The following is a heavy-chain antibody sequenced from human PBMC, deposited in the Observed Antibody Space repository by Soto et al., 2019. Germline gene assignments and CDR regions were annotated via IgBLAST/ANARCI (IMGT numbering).Heavy chain of an antibody. CDR3: AHILRRCMLYEQHCSYYFDY. CDR1: GFSLSTSGVG. D-gene: IGHD2-8*01. CDR2: IYWDDDK. V-gene: IGHV2-5*02. Sequence: QITLKESGPTLVKPTQTLTLTCTFSGFSLSTSGVGVGWIRQPPGKALEWLALIYWDDDKRYSPSLKSRLTITKDTSKNQVVLTMTNMDPVDTATYYCAHILRRCMLYEQHCSYYFDYWGQGTLVTVSS. J-gene: IGHJ4*02.